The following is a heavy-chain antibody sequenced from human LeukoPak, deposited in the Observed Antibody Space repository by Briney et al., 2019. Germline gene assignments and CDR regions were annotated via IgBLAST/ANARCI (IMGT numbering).Heavy chain of an antibody. J-gene: IGHJ4*02. Sequence: SQTLSLTCAISGDSVSSNSAAWSWIRQSPSRGLEWLGRTYYRSKWYNDYAVSVKSRITISPDTSKNQFSLQLNSVTPEDTAVYYCARRYCSGGSCYIDYWGQGTLVTVSS. CDR2: TYYRSKWYN. D-gene: IGHD2-15*01. CDR3: ARRYCSGGSCYIDY. CDR1: GDSVSSNSAA. V-gene: IGHV6-1*01.